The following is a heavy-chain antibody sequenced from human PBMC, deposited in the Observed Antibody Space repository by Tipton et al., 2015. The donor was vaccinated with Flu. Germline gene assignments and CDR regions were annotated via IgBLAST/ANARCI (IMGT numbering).Heavy chain of an antibody. J-gene: IGHJ6*02. Sequence: SGFTFSSYGMHWVRQAPGKGLEWVAFILYDGTNKYYADSVKGRFSISRDNSKNTLYLQMSSLRAGDTAVYYCARGPLPDSNWYNGMDVWGQGTTVTVSS. CDR3: ARGPLPDSNWYNGMDV. D-gene: IGHD6-13*01. V-gene: IGHV3-30*02. CDR2: ILYDGTNK. CDR1: GFTFSSYG.